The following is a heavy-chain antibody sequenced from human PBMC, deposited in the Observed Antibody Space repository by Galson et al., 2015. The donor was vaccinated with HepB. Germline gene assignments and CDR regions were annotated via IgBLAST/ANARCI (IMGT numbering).Heavy chain of an antibody. CDR1: GFTFSAYA. Sequence: SLRLSCAVSGFTFSAYAMSWVRQAPGKGLKWVSGINANGGSTYYADSVKGRFTISRDNSRNTLYLQMNSLRAEDTAVYYCASVAYSGDRFHYWGQGTLVTVSS. CDR3: ASVAYSGDRFHY. J-gene: IGHJ4*02. V-gene: IGHV3-23*01. D-gene: IGHD4-17*01. CDR2: INANGGST.